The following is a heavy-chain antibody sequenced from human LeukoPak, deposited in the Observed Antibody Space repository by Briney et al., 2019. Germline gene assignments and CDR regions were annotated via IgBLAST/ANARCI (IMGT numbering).Heavy chain of an antibody. J-gene: IGHJ5*02. CDR3: ARVGLIAAAFDP. CDR2: IIPILGIA. Sequence: GASVKVSCKASGGTFSSYAISWVRQAPGQGLEWMGRIIPILGIANYAQKFQGRVAITADKSTSTAYMKLSSLRSEDTAVYYCARVGLIAAAFDPWGQGTLVTVSS. D-gene: IGHD6-13*01. V-gene: IGHV1-69*04. CDR1: GGTFSSYA.